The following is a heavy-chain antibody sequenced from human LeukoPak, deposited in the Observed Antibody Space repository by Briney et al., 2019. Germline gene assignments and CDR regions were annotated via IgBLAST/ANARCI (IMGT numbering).Heavy chain of an antibody. V-gene: IGHV1-18*01. CDR1: GYTLTKYG. J-gene: IGHJ4*02. Sequence: SSVNVSRQACGYTLTKYGISWLRPAPGQELEWMGWISPYTWSTNFPHQFQDRFLITTDTSMTPAYMEVRSLASKDTAIYYCARSGTGSTDFDFWGQGTLVTVSP. CDR2: ISPYTWST. CDR3: ARSGTGSTDFDF. D-gene: IGHD1/OR15-1a*01.